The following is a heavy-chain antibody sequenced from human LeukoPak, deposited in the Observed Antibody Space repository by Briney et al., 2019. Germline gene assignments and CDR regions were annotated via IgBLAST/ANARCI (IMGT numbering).Heavy chain of an antibody. CDR2: ISGSGAYT. J-gene: IGHJ4*02. CDR1: GFTFSSYA. D-gene: IGHD3-10*01. V-gene: IGHV3-23*01. Sequence: PGGSLRLSCAASGFTFSSYAMSWVRQAPGKGLEWVSGISGSGAYTYYADSVKGRFTISSDTSKNTMYLQMNSLRAEDTAVYYCARDLSPVVRASPMGYWGQGTLVTVSS. CDR3: ARDLSPVVRASPMGY.